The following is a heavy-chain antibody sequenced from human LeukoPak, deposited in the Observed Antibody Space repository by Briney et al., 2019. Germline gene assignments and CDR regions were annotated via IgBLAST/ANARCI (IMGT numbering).Heavy chain of an antibody. J-gene: IGHJ4*02. Sequence: PSETLSLTCAVYGGSFSGYYWSWIRQPPGKGLEWMGEINHSGSTNYNPSLKSRVTISVDTSKNQFSLKLSSVTAADTAVYYCARPNGITMVRGAQSAGFDYWGQGTLVTVSS. CDR1: GGSFSGYY. D-gene: IGHD3-10*01. CDR3: ARPNGITMVRGAQSAGFDY. CDR2: INHSGST. V-gene: IGHV4-34*01.